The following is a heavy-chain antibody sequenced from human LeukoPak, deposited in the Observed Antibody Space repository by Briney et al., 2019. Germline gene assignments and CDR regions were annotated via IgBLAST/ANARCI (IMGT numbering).Heavy chain of an antibody. J-gene: IGHJ6*04. CDR2: IYYSGIT. V-gene: IGHV4-59*12. Sequence: PSETLSLTCTVSGDSISGYYWYWFRQPPGKELEWIACIYYSGITHYNPSLKSRVTISLDTSKNQFSLRLSSVTAADTAVYYCARLRDSSGYYSYYYYCMDVWGKGTTVTVSS. CDR3: ARLRDSSGYYSYYYYCMDV. CDR1: GDSISGYY. D-gene: IGHD3-22*01.